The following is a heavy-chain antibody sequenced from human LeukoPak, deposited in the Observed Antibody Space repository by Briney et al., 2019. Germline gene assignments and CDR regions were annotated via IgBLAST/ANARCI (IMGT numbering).Heavy chain of an antibody. J-gene: IGHJ4*02. V-gene: IGHV4-59*01. CDR3: ARDIRGYSYGYDY. D-gene: IGHD5-18*01. CDR1: GGSISSYY. CDR2: IYYSGST. Sequence: SETLSLTCTVSGGSISSYYWSWIRQPPGKGLEWIGYIYYSGSTNYNPSLKSRVTISVDTSKNQFSLKLSSVTAAGTAVYYCARDIRGYSYGYDYWGQGTLVTVSS.